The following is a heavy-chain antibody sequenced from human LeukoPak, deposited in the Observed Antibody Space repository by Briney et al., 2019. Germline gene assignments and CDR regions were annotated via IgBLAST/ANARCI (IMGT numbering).Heavy chain of an antibody. CDR3: AKGYYYDSSGYSPHFDY. CDR2: ISWNSGSI. D-gene: IGHD3-22*01. V-gene: IGHV3-9*01. J-gene: IGHJ4*02. Sequence: GGSLRLSCAASGFTFDDYAMHWVRHAPGKGLEWVSGISWNSGSIVYADSVKGRFTISRDNAKNSLYLQMNSLRAEDTALYYCAKGYYYDSSGYSPHFDYWGQGTLVTVSS. CDR1: GFTFDDYA.